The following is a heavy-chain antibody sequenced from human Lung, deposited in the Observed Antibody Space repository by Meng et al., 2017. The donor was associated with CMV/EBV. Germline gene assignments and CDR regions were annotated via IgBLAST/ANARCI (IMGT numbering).Heavy chain of an antibody. CDR1: GFKFSNYP. CDR3: ARDLKAVFTSYCYHYFFDV. D-gene: IGHD2-15*01. J-gene: IGHJ6*02. V-gene: IGHV3-30-3*01. CDR2: ISFDGSNK. Sequence: SCAASGFKFSNYPVHWVRQAPGKGLEWVAVISFDGSNKFYAESVKGRFTISRDNSKNTLYLQMNSLRAEETAIYFCARDLKAVFTSYCYHYFFDVXGQGXTVTVSS.